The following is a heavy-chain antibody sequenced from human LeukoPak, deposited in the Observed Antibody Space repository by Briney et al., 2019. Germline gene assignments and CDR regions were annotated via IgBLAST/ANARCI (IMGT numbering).Heavy chain of an antibody. CDR3: ARAHLYNWNYEVWFDP. Sequence: SETLSLTCTVSGGSISSSSYYWGWIRQPPGKGLEWIGSIYYSGSTYYNPSLKSRVTMSVDTSKNQFSLKLSSVTAADTAVYYCARAHLYNWNYEVWFDPWGQGTLVTVSS. CDR1: GGSISSSSYY. V-gene: IGHV4-39*07. J-gene: IGHJ5*02. CDR2: IYYSGST. D-gene: IGHD1-7*01.